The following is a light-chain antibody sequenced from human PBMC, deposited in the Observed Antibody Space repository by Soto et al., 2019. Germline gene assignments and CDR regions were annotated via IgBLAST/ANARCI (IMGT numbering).Light chain of an antibody. J-gene: IGLJ3*02. CDR2: EVT. CDR1: SSDVGGYNY. Sequence: QSALTQPASVSGSPGQSITISCTGTSSDVGGYNYVSWYQHHPGKVPKLMIYEVTNRPSGVSNRFSGSKSGNTASLTISGLQAEDEGDYYCSSYTTAYTQVFGGGTKVTVL. V-gene: IGLV2-14*01. CDR3: SSYTTAYTQV.